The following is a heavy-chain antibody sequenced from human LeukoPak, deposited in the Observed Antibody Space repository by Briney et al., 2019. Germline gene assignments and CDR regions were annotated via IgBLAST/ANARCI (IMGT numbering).Heavy chain of an antibody. CDR1: GGSISSSSYY. J-gene: IGHJ4*02. CDR2: IYYSVST. D-gene: IGHD4-17*01. CDR3: ARLSHDYGENSYFDY. Sequence: KPSETLSLTCNVSGGSISSSSYYWGWIRQPPGKGLEWIGSIYYSVSTYYNPSLKSRVTISVDTSKNQFSLKLSSVTAADTAVYYCARLSHDYGENSYFDYWGQGTLVTVSS. V-gene: IGHV4-39*01.